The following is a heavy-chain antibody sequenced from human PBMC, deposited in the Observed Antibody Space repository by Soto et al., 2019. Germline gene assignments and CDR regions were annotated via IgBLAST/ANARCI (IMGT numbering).Heavy chain of an antibody. CDR3: ARITMVRGVIISGLDFDY. J-gene: IGHJ4*02. CDR2: ISGSGGST. CDR1: GFTFSSYA. V-gene: IGHV3-23*01. D-gene: IGHD3-10*01. Sequence: EVQLLESGGGLVQPGGSLRLSCAASGFTFSSYAMSWVRQAPGKGLEWVSAISGSGGSTYYADSVKGRFTISRDNSKNTLYLHMNSLRAEDTAVYYCARITMVRGVIISGLDFDYWGQGTLVTVSS.